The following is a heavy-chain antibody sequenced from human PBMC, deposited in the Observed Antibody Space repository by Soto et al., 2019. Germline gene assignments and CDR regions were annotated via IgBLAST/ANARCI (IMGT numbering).Heavy chain of an antibody. V-gene: IGHV3-66*01. CDR3: ARKYSGYDLAYFDY. D-gene: IGHD5-12*01. J-gene: IGHJ4*02. Sequence: GGSLSLSCAASGFPVSSNYMSWVRQAPGKGLEWVSVIYSGGSTYYADSVKGRFTISRDNSKNTLYLQMNSLRAEDTAVYYCARKYSGYDLAYFDYWGQGTLVTVSS. CDR2: IYSGGST. CDR1: GFPVSSNY.